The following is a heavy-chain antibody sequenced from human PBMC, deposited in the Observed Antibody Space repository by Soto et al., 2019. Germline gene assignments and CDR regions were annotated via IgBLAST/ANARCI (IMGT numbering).Heavy chain of an antibody. J-gene: IGHJ3*02. D-gene: IGHD6-13*01. CDR2: IYYSGST. V-gene: IGHV4-39*01. Sequence: SETLSLTCTVSGGSISSSSYYWGWIRQPPGKGLEWIGSIYYSGSTYYNPSLKSRVTISVDTSKNQFSLKLSSVTAADTAVYYCARHYTGRSSWTSTRGAFDIWGQGTMVTVSS. CDR3: ARHYTGRSSWTSTRGAFDI. CDR1: GGSISSSSYY.